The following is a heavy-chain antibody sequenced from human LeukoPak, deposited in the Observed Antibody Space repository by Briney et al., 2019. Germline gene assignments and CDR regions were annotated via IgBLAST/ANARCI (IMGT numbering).Heavy chain of an antibody. J-gene: IGHJ4*02. CDR1: GDSISSSSYY. CDR2: IYYSGST. V-gene: IGHV4-39*01. Sequence: SETLSLTCTVSGDSISSSSYYWGWIRQPPGKGLEWIGSIYYSGSTYYNPSLKSRVTMSVDTSKNQFFLKLSSVTAADTAVYYCARHGGVGVIPDFDYWGPGTLVTVSS. CDR3: ARHGGVGVIPDFDY. D-gene: IGHD2-8*02.